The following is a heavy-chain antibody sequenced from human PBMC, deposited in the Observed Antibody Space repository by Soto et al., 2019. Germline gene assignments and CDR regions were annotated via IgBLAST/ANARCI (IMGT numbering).Heavy chain of an antibody. V-gene: IGHV1-3*01. Sequence: ASVKVSCKASGYSFASYAMHWVRQAPGQRLEWMGWINAGNGNTKYSQKFQGRVTTTRDTSASTVYMELSSLRSEDTAVYYCARVLFSYSTSWDFDYWGQGTLVTVSS. CDR1: GYSFASYA. CDR3: ARVLFSYSTSWDFDY. J-gene: IGHJ4*02. CDR2: INAGNGNT. D-gene: IGHD6-13*01.